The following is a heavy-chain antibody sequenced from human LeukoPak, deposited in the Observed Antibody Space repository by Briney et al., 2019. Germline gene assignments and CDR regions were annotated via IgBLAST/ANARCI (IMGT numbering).Heavy chain of an antibody. CDR2: IYYSGST. D-gene: IGHD6-19*01. V-gene: IGHV4-59*01. J-gene: IGHJ2*01. Sequence: SETLSLTCTVSGGSISSYYWSWIRQSPGKGLEWIGYIYYSGSTNYNPSLKSRVTISVDTSKNQFSLKLSSVAAADTAVYYCARVPVAGYWYFDLWGRGTLVTVSS. CDR1: GGSISSYY. CDR3: ARVPVAGYWYFDL.